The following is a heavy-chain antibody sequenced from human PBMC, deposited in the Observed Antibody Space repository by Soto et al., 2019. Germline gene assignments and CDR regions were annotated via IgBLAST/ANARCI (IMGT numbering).Heavy chain of an antibody. J-gene: IGHJ6*03. CDR1: GFTFSSYA. CDR2: ISGSGGST. Sequence: GGSLRLSCAASGFTFSSYAMSWVRQAPGKGLEWVSAISGSGGSTYYADSVKGRFTISRDNSKNTLYLQMNNLRAEDTAVYYCAKVGSSDYDFWSGYLNYYYYYYMDVWGKGTTVTVSS. D-gene: IGHD3-3*01. V-gene: IGHV3-23*01. CDR3: AKVGSSDYDFWSGYLNYYYYYYMDV.